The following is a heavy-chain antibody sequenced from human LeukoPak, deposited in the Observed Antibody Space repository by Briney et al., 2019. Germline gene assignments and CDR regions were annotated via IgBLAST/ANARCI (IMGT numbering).Heavy chain of an antibody. V-gene: IGHV3-30-3*01. CDR1: GFTFSSYA. J-gene: IGHJ4*02. CDR2: ISYDGSNK. CDR3: AREGLNCSSTSCYTGREALDY. D-gene: IGHD2-2*02. Sequence: GGSLRLSCAASGFTFSSYAMSWVRQAPGKGLEWVAVISYDGSNKYYADSVKGRFTISRDNSKNTLYLQMNSLRAEDTAVYYCAREGLNCSSTSCYTGREALDYWGQGTLVTVSS.